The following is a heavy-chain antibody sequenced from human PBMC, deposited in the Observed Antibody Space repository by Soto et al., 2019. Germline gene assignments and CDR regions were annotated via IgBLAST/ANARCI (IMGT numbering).Heavy chain of an antibody. Sequence: QVQLVQSGADLKKPGSSVKVSCKASGGSFSNSSISWVRQDPGQGLEWMGGIIPLFGTTNYAQKFRGRVTITADESTSTAYMEMSSLRFEDTAVYYWARAHGSSWYNWFDPWGQGTLVTVSS. J-gene: IGHJ5*02. V-gene: IGHV1-69*01. CDR3: ARAHGSSWYNWFDP. CDR1: GGSFSNSS. CDR2: IIPLFGTT. D-gene: IGHD6-13*01.